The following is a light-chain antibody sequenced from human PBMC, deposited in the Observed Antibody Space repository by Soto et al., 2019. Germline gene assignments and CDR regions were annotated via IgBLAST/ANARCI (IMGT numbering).Light chain of an antibody. V-gene: IGLV1-40*01. CDR3: ESYDNSLSAVL. J-gene: IGLJ2*01. CDR1: SSNIGAGYD. CDR2: GQS. Sequence: QSVLTQPPSVYGAPGQRVTISCTGSSSNIGAGYDVHWYQQLPGTTPKLLIYGQSNRPSGVPDRFSASKSGASASLAITGLQAEDEADYYCESYDNSLSAVLFGGGTKLTVL.